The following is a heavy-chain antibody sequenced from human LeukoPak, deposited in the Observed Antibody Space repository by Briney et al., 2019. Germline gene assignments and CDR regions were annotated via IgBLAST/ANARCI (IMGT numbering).Heavy chain of an antibody. CDR2: INPKSGGT. D-gene: IGHD3-3*01. J-gene: IGHJ4*02. CDR3: ATSGGTSGPELDC. CDR1: GYTFTGYY. Sequence: ASVKVSCKASGYTFTGYYMHWVRQAPGQGLEWMGWINPKSGGTNYAQKFQGRVTMTRDTSISTAYMELSRMTSDDTAAYYCATSGGTSGPELDCWGQGTLVTVSS. V-gene: IGHV1-2*02.